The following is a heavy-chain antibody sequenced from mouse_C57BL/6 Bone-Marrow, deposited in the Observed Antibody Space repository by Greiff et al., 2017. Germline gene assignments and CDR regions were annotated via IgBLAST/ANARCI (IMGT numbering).Heavy chain of an antibody. CDR3: ARDGNYVGAMDY. CDR1: GFNIKDYY. J-gene: IGHJ4*01. D-gene: IGHD2-1*01. V-gene: IGHV14-2*01. Sequence: VQLQQSGAELVKPGASVKLSCTASGFNIKDYYMHWVKQRPEQGLEWIGRIDPEDGETKYARKFQGKATITADTSSNTAYLQLSSLTSEDTAVYDCARDGNYVGAMDYWGQGTSVTVSS. CDR2: IDPEDGET.